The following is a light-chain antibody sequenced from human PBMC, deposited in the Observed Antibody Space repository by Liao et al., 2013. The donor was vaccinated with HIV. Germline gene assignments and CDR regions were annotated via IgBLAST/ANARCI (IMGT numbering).Light chain of an antibody. V-gene: IGLV3-1*01. CDR3: QTWDSGAVV. J-gene: IGLJ3*02. Sequence: YELTQPPSVSVSPGQTASITCSGDKLGDKYACWYQQKPGQSPVLVIYQDTKRPSGIPERFSGSNSGNTATLTISGTQAMDEADYYCQTWDSGAVVFGGGTKLSVL. CDR1: KLGDKY. CDR2: QDT.